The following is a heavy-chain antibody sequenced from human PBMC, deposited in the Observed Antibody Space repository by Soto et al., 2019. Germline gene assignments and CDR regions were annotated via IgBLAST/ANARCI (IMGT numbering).Heavy chain of an antibody. CDR3: ARESLAYCDGDCYSSPFHY. Sequence: QVQLQESGPGLVKPSQTLSLTCTVSGGSISSDDYYWSWIGQHPGKGLEWIGYIHYSGSTFYNPSLNTQFSMSVDTSKWQFSLKLSSVTAADTAVYYCARESLAYCDGDCYSSPFHYWGQGVLVTVSS. CDR1: GGSISSDDYY. CDR2: IHYSGST. J-gene: IGHJ4*02. D-gene: IGHD2-21*02. V-gene: IGHV4-31*01.